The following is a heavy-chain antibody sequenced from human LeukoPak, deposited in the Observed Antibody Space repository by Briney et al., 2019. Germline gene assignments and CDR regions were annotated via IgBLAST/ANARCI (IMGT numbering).Heavy chain of an antibody. D-gene: IGHD2-2*01. V-gene: IGHV4-34*01. CDR3: ARDPVPVIGIHFDS. Sequence: SETLSLTCAVYGGSFSGYYWSWIRQPPGKGLEWIGEINHSGSTNYNPSLKSRVTISVDTSKNQFSLKLSSVTAADTAVYYCARDPVPVIGIHFDSWGQGTLVTVSS. J-gene: IGHJ4*02. CDR2: INHSGST. CDR1: GGSFSGYY.